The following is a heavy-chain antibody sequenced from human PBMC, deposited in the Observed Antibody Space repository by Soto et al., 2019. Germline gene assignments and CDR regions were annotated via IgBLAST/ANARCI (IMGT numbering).Heavy chain of an antibody. CDR2: IDPSGGST. CDR3: ARSHTWRLGQN. J-gene: IGHJ4*02. Sequence: QVQLVQSGAEVKKPGASVKVSCKASGYTFTNYYMHWVRQAPGQGLEWMGIIDPSGGSTSYAQKFQSRVNMTRDTSTSTVYVEVSSLRSEDTVVYYCARSHTWRLGQNWGQGTLVTVSS. CDR1: GYTFTNYY. V-gene: IGHV1-46*01. D-gene: IGHD1-20*01.